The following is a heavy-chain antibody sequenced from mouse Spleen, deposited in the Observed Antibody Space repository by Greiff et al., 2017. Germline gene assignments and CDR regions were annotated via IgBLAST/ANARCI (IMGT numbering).Heavy chain of an antibody. CDR1: GFTFSDYY. CDR3: ARRFRDYFDY. V-gene: IGHV5-12*02. CDR2: ISNGGGST. Sequence: EVKLQESGGGLVQPGGSLKLSCATSGFTFSDYYMYWVRQTPEKRLEWVAYISNGGGSTYYPDTVKGRFTISRDNAKNTLYLQMSRLKSEDTAMYYCARRFRDYFDYWGQGTTLTVSS. J-gene: IGHJ2*01.